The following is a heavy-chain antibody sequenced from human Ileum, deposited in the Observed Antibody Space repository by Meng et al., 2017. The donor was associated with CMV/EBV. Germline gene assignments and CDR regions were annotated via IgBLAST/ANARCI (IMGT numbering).Heavy chain of an antibody. CDR2: MNPNTGNT. CDR1: YTFTSYD. D-gene: IGHD2-2*01. J-gene: IGHJ5*02. V-gene: IGHV1-8*01. Sequence: YTFTSYDINWVRQATGQGLEWMGWMNPNTGNTGYARKFQGRVTMTSNTSISTAYMELSSLTSEDTAVYFCARGLGRFCSSNSCAFDPWGQGTLVTVSS. CDR3: ARGLGRFCSSNSCAFDP.